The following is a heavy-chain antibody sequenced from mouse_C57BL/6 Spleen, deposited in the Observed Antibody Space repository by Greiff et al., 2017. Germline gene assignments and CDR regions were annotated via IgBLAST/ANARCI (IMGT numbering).Heavy chain of an antibody. CDR3: ASYSNYGLGYAMDY. CDR1: GYTFTSYW. V-gene: IGHV1-52*01. D-gene: IGHD2-5*01. J-gene: IGHJ4*01. CDR2: IDPSGSET. Sequence: VQLQQPGAELVRPGSSVTLSCKASGYTFTSYWMHWVKQRPIQGLEWIGNIDPSGSETHYNQQFKDKATLTVDKSSSTAYRELRSMTSEDSGVYSGASYSNYGLGYAMDYWGKGTSVTVSS.